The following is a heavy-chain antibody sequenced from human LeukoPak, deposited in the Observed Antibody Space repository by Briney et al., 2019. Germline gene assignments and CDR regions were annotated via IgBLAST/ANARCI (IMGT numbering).Heavy chain of an antibody. CDR1: GFTFSSYW. CDR3: ARRGTAGTGGY. Sequence: GGSLRLSCAASGFTFSSYWMHWVRQAPGKGLVWVSRINSGGSSTSYADSVKGRFTISRDNAKNTLYLQMNSLRAEDTAVYYCARRGTAGTGGYWGQGTLVTVSS. D-gene: IGHD6-13*01. V-gene: IGHV3-74*01. J-gene: IGHJ4*02. CDR2: INSGGSST.